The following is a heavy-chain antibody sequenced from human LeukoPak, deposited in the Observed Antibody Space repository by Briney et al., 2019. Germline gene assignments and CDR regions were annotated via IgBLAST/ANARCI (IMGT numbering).Heavy chain of an antibody. J-gene: IGHJ4*02. CDR2: IRSKAYGGTT. CDR1: GFTFGDNA. Sequence: GGSLRLSCTASGFTFGDNAMSWVRQAPGRGLEWVGFIRSKAYGGTTEYAASVKGRFTISRDDSKSIAYLQMNSLKAEDTAVYYCTRDPYCSSTSCYWAIDYWGQGTLVTVSS. V-gene: IGHV3-49*04. CDR3: TRDPYCSSTSCYWAIDY. D-gene: IGHD2-2*01.